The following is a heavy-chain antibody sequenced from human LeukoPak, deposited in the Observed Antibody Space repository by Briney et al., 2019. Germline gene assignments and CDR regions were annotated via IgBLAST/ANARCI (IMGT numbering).Heavy chain of an antibody. J-gene: IGHJ3*02. CDR3: AKDRSSSSWFDGYDI. Sequence: PGGSLRLSCAASGFTFSSYAMSWVRQAPGKGLEWVSAISGSGTSTYYADSVKGRFTISRDNSKNTLFLQMNSLRAEDTAVYYCAKDRSSSSWFDGYDIWGQGTMVTVSS. V-gene: IGHV3-23*01. D-gene: IGHD6-13*01. CDR1: GFTFSSYA. CDR2: ISGSGTST.